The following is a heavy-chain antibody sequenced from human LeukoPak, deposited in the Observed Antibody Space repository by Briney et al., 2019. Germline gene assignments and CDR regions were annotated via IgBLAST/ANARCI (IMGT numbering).Heavy chain of an antibody. V-gene: IGHV4-34*01. D-gene: IGHD5-24*01. CDR2: INHSGST. Sequence: SETLSLTCTVSGGSISSYYWSWIRQPPGKGLEWIGEINHSGSTNYNPSLKSRVTISVDTSKNQFSLKLSSVTAADTAVYYCARGLDGYNDYWGQGTLVTVSS. CDR3: ARGLDGYNDY. J-gene: IGHJ4*02. CDR1: GGSISSYY.